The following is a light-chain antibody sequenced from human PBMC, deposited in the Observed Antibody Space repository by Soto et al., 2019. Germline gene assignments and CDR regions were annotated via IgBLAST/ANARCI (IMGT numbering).Light chain of an antibody. CDR1: QSVLYSSNNKNY. Sequence: DIVMTQSPESLAVSLGERATINCKSSQSVLYSSNNKNYLAWYQHKPGQPPKVLIYWASTRESGVPDRFSGSGSGTDFTLTISSLQAEDVAVYYCQQYYSTPPTFGQGTKVEIK. CDR3: QQYYSTPPT. J-gene: IGKJ1*01. CDR2: WAS. V-gene: IGKV4-1*01.